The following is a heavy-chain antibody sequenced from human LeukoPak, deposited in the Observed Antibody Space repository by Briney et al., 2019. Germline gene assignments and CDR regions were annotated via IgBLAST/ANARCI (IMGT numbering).Heavy chain of an antibody. D-gene: IGHD3-10*01. CDR3: ARDRPMIRGVVTIDS. CDR1: GYSFSSFG. Sequence: ASVKVSCKASGYSFSSFGISWVRQAPGHGLEWMGWISAYNGNTNYAEKFQGRVTMTTDTSTGTAYMELRSLNSDDTAVYYCARDRPMIRGVVTIDSWGQGTLVTVSS. V-gene: IGHV1-18*01. CDR2: ISAYNGNT. J-gene: IGHJ4*02.